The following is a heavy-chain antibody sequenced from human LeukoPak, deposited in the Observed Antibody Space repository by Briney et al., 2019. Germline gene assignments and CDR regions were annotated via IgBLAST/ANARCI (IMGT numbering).Heavy chain of an antibody. CDR1: GFTFSSYS. CDR3: ARDKSLDDYVWGSYRYFDY. Sequence: PGGSLRLSCAASGFTFSSYSMNWVRQAPGKGLEWVSSISSSSSYIYYADSVKGRFTISRDNAKNSLYLQMNSLRAEDTAVYYCARDKSLDDYVWGSYRYFDYWGQGTLVTVSS. J-gene: IGHJ4*02. D-gene: IGHD3-16*02. CDR2: ISSSSSYI. V-gene: IGHV3-21*01.